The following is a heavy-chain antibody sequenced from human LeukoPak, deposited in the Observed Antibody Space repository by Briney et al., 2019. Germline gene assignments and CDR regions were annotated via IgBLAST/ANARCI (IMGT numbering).Heavy chain of an antibody. V-gene: IGHV4-39*01. CDR3: ARHTTMIRRPYNWFDP. CDR2: IYYSGST. D-gene: IGHD5-18*01. J-gene: IGHJ5*02. CDR1: GGSISSSTSSY. Sequence: PSETLSLTCTVSGGSISSSTSSYWGWVRRPPGKGLEWIGSIYYSGSTYCNPSLKSRVAISVDTSKNQFSLKLSSVTAADTAVYYCARHTTMIRRPYNWFDPWGQGTLVTVSS.